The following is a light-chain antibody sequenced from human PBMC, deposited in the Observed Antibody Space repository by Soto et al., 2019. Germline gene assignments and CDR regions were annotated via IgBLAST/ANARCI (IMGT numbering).Light chain of an antibody. CDR2: TAS. V-gene: IGKV1-39*01. CDR1: QSISSY. Sequence: DIQMTQSPSSLSASVGDRVTITCRASQSISSYLNWYKQKPGKAPELLIHTASSLQSGVPSRFSGSGSGTDFTLTISSLQPEDFATYYCQQSFSTHPTFGQGTRLEIK. J-gene: IGKJ5*01. CDR3: QQSFSTHPT.